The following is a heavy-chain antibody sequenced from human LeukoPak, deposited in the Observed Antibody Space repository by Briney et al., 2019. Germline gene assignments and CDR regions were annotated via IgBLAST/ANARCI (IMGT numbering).Heavy chain of an antibody. Sequence: GGSLRLSCAASGFTFSSYEMNWVRQAPGKGLEWVSYISSSGSTIYYADSVKGRFTISRDNAKNSLYLQMNSLRAEDTAVYYCARDRTYYYGSGNGYWGQGTLVTVSS. CDR3: ARDRTYYYGSGNGY. CDR1: GFTFSSYE. CDR2: ISSSGSTI. V-gene: IGHV3-48*03. D-gene: IGHD3-10*01. J-gene: IGHJ4*02.